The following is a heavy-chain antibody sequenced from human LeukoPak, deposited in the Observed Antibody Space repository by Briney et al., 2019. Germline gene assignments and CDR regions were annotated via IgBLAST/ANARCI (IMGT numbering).Heavy chain of an antibody. V-gene: IGHV4-30-4*08. CDR2: IYYSGST. CDR3: ARMYSSRPINYYYYGMDV. D-gene: IGHD6-13*01. CDR1: SGSISSGDYY. Sequence: SETLSLTCTVSSGSISSGDYYWSWIRQPPGKGLEWLGYIYYSGSTYYNPSLKSRVTISVDTSKNQFSLKLSSVTAADTAVYYCARMYSSRPINYYYYGMDVWGQGTTVTVSS. J-gene: IGHJ6*02.